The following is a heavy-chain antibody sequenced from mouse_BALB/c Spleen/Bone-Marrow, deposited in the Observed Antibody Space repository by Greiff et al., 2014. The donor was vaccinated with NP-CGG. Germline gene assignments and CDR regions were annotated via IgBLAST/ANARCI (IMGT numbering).Heavy chain of an antibody. J-gene: IGHJ2*01. CDR3: ARFYYFLDY. CDR2: IWGGGST. CDR1: GFSLTGYG. Sequence: VKLMESGPGLVAPSQSLSITCTVSGFSLTGYGVSWVRQPPGKGLEWLGMIWGGGSTDYNSALKSRLNISKDNSKSQVFLKMSSLQTDDTARYYCARFYYFLDYWGQGTTLTVSS. V-gene: IGHV2-6-7*01. D-gene: IGHD1-1*01.